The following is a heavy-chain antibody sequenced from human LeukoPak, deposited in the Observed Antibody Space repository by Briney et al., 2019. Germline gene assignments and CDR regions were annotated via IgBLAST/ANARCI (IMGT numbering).Heavy chain of an antibody. CDR3: ARDRYFETRGYYHFDY. V-gene: IGHV4-31*03. CDR1: GDSINTGGYY. CDR2: VYYSGST. J-gene: IGHJ4*02. Sequence: SQTLSLTCTVSGDSINTGGYYWSWIRQHPGKVLEWIGYVYYSGSTHYNPTLKSRVTMSVDPSKNQFSLKLKSVTAADTAVYYCARDRYFETRGYYHFDYWGQGTLVTVSS. D-gene: IGHD3-22*01.